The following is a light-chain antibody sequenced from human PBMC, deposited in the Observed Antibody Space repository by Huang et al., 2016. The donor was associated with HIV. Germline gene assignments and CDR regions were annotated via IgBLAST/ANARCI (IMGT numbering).Light chain of an antibody. CDR1: QSISDY. CDR2: QAS. Sequence: DIQMTQSPSTLSASVGDRVTITCRASQSISDYLAWYQQKPGAAPKVLIYQASTLETGVPSRFSCSGCGTEFTLTISSLQPDDFATYYCQQYNTYSPLTFGGGTKVENK. J-gene: IGKJ4*01. V-gene: IGKV1-5*03. CDR3: QQYNTYSPLT.